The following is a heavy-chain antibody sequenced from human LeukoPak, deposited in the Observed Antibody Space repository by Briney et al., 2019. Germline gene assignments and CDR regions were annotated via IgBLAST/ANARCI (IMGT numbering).Heavy chain of an antibody. J-gene: IGHJ4*02. Sequence: SETLSLTCAVSGYSISSGYYWGWIRQPPGKGLEWIGSIYHSGSTYYNPSLKSRVTISVDASKNQFSLKLSSVTAADTAVYYCARDSMAFLWGQGTLVTVSS. V-gene: IGHV4-38-2*02. D-gene: IGHD3-3*02. CDR3: ARDSMAFL. CDR2: IYHSGST. CDR1: GYSISSGYY.